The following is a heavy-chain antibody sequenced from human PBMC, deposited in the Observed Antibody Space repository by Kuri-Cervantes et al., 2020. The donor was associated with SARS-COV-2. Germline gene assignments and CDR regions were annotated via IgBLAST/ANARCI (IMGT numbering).Heavy chain of an antibody. Sequence: LSLTCATSGFTFSSYPMSWVRQAPGKGLDWVSTISGGGGSTYYADSVKGRFTISRDNAKNSLYLQMNSLRAEDTAVYYCAREERAAAGPGDYWGQGTLVTVSS. CDR3: AREERAAAGPGDY. CDR2: ISGGGGST. J-gene: IGHJ4*02. V-gene: IGHV3-23*01. CDR1: GFTFSSYP. D-gene: IGHD6-13*01.